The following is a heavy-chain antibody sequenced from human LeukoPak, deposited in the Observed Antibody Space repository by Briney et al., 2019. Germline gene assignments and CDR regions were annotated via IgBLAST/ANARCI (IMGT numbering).Heavy chain of an antibody. J-gene: IGHJ4*02. CDR2: IYYSGST. V-gene: IGHV4-59*08. Sequence: SETLSLTCTVSGCSISSYYWSWIRQPPGKGLEWIGYIYYSGSTNYNPSLKSRVTISVDTSKNQFSLKLSPVPATDTAVYYCARHDYHSGGEFDYWGQGTLVTVSS. CDR3: ARHDYHSGGEFDY. D-gene: IGHD3-10*01. CDR1: GCSISSYY.